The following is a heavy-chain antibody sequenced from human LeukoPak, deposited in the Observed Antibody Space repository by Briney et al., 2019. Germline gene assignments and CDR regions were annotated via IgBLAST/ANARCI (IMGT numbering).Heavy chain of an antibody. CDR1: GGSISRDY. CDR3: ARDRPGGSSLDY. D-gene: IGHD6-13*01. Sequence: PSETLSLTCTVPGGSISRDYWSWIRQPPGKGLEWIGYIDYAGRTNYNPSLKSQVTISVETSKNQFSLKLSSVTAADTAVYYCARDRPGGSSLDYWGQGTLVTVSS. V-gene: IGHV4-59*01. CDR2: IDYAGRT. J-gene: IGHJ4*02.